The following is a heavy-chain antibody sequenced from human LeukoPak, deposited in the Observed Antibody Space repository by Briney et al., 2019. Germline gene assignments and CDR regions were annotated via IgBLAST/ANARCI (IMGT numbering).Heavy chain of an antibody. CDR3: TTEVGYCSSTSCYSFDY. CDR2: IKSKTDGGTT. CDR1: GFTFSNAW. J-gene: IGHJ4*02. Sequence: GGSLRLSCAASGFTFSNAWMSWVRQAPGKGLEWVGRIKSKTDGGTTDYAAPVKGRFTIPRDDSKNTLYLQMNSLKTEDTAVYYCTTEVGYCSSTSCYSFDYWGQGTLVTVSS. D-gene: IGHD2-2*02. V-gene: IGHV3-15*01.